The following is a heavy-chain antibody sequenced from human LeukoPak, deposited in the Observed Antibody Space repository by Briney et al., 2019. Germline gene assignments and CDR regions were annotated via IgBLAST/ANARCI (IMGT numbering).Heavy chain of an antibody. Sequence: PSETLSLTCTASGGSISSYYWSWIRQPAGKGLEWIGRVYPSGSTNYNPSLKSRVAMSVDTSKSQFSLNLSSVTAADTAVYYCAREEGITAARSFDYWGQGTLVTVSS. CDR3: AREEGITAARSFDY. D-gene: IGHD6-13*01. V-gene: IGHV4-4*07. CDR2: VYPSGST. CDR1: GGSISSYY. J-gene: IGHJ4*02.